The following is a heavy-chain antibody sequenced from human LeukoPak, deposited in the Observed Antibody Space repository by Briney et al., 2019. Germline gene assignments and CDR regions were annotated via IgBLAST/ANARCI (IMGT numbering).Heavy chain of an antibody. Sequence: SETLSLTCTVSHYSISSGYYWGWIRQSPGKGLEWIGSMYHSGSTYYTPSLKSRVTISVDTSKNQFSLKLSSVTAADTAVYYCARTTEGGYTYDYFYYYYMDVWGKGTTVTISS. CDR2: MYHSGST. D-gene: IGHD5-18*01. J-gene: IGHJ6*03. CDR1: HYSISSGYY. V-gene: IGHV4-38-2*02. CDR3: ARTTEGGYTYDYFYYYYMDV.